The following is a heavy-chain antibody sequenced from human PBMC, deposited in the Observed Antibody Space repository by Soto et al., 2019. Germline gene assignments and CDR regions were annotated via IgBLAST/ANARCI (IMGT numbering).Heavy chain of an antibody. D-gene: IGHD6-13*01. CDR3: ASTLDHKQQLDY. Sequence: ASVKVSCKASGYTFTSYGISWVRQAPGQGLEWMGWISAYNGNTNYAQKLQGRVTMTTDTSTSTAYMELRSLRSDDTAVYYCASTLDHKQQLDYWGQGTLVTVSS. J-gene: IGHJ4*02. CDR1: GYTFTSYG. CDR2: ISAYNGNT. V-gene: IGHV1-18*01.